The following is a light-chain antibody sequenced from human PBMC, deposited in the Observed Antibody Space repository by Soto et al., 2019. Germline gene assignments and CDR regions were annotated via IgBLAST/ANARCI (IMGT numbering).Light chain of an antibody. CDR1: QSVKSN. J-gene: IGKJ1*01. CDR2: GAS. CDR3: QHYGSSPTT. V-gene: IGKV3-20*01. Sequence: IMMTKSPATLSVYPGERATLSCRASQSVKSNLAWYQQKPGQAPRLLIYGASTRATGIPDRFSGSGSGTDFTLTISRLEPEDFAVYFCQHYGSSPTTFGQGTKVDIK.